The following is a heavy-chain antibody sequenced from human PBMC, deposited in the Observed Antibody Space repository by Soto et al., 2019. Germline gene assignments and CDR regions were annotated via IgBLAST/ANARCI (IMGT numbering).Heavy chain of an antibody. J-gene: IGHJ4*02. V-gene: IGHV3-48*01. CDR1: GFIFSNYN. CDR3: ARDREDFLRIFDC. Sequence: EVQLVESGGGLVQPGGSLRLSCAASGFIFSNYNMNWVRQAPGKGLEGIAYINTGSSTTSYADSVKGRFTISRENAKNSLYLQMNSLGAEDTAVYYCARDREDFLRIFDCWGRGTLVSVSS. CDR2: INTGSSTT.